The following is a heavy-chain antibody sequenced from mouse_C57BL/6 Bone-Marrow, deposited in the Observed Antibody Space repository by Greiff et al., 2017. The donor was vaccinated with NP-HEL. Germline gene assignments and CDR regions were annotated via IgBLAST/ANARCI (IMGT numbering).Heavy chain of an antibody. CDR1: GYTFTSYW. V-gene: IGHV1-59*01. Sequence: VQLQQPGAELVRPGTSVKLSCKASGYTFTSYWMHWVKQRPGQGLEWIGVIDPSDSYTNYNQKFKGKATLTVDTSSSTAYMQLSSLTSEDSAVYYCAREGGYYYFDYWGQGTTLTVSS. CDR3: AREGGYYYFDY. J-gene: IGHJ2*01. CDR2: IDPSDSYT. D-gene: IGHD2-3*01.